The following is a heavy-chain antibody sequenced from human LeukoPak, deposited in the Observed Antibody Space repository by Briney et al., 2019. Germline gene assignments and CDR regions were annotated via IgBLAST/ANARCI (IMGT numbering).Heavy chain of an antibody. Sequence: SETLSLTCSVSGGSISSYYWSWIRQPPGKGLEWIGYIYYSGSTNYNPSLKSRVTISVDTSKNQFSLKLSSGTAADTAVYYCVIGLVAAYRNWFDPWGQGSLVTVSS. CDR1: GGSISSYY. D-gene: IGHD2-15*01. J-gene: IGHJ5*02. CDR2: IYYSGST. CDR3: VIGLVAAYRNWFDP. V-gene: IGHV4-59*01.